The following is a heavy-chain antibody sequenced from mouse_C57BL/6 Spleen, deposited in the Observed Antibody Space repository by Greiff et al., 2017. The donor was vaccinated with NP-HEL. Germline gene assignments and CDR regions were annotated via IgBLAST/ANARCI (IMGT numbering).Heavy chain of an antibody. V-gene: IGHV5-17*01. D-gene: IGHD1-1*01. CDR3: ARRGTTVVATSYAMDY. CDR2: ISSGSSTI. CDR1: GFTFSDYG. Sequence: EVGLVESGGGLVKPGGSLKLSCAASGFTFSDYGMHWVRQAPEKGLEWVAYISSGSSTIYYADTVKGRFTISRDNAKNTLFLQMTSLRSEDTAMYYCARRGTTVVATSYAMDYWGQGTSVTVSS. J-gene: IGHJ4*01.